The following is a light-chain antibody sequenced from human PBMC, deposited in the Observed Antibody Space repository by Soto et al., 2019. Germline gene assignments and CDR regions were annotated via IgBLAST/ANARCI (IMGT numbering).Light chain of an antibody. J-gene: IGLJ1*01. Sequence: QSVLTQPPSVSGAPGQRITISCTGTSSNVGAGYDVHWYQHLPGRAPRLLVYGYKNRASGIPDRFSVSRSGTSDSLAITGLQAEDEAEYFCQYFDISLRGFVFGGGTKVTGL. CDR3: QYFDISLRGFV. CDR2: GYK. CDR1: SSNVGAGYD. V-gene: IGLV1-40*02.